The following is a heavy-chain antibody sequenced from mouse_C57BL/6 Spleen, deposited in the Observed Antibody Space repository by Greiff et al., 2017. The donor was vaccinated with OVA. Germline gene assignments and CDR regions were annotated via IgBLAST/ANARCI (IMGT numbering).Heavy chain of an antibody. V-gene: IGHV10-1*01. CDR2: IRSKSNNYAT. Sequence: EVKVVESGGGLVQPKGSLKLSCAASGFSFNTYAMNWVRQAPGKGLEWVARIRSKSNNYATYYADSVKDRFTISRDDSESMLYLQMNNLKTEDTAMYYCVRDSNSFDYWGKGTTLTVSS. CDR1: GFSFNTYA. J-gene: IGHJ2*01. D-gene: IGHD2-5*01. CDR3: VRDSNSFDY.